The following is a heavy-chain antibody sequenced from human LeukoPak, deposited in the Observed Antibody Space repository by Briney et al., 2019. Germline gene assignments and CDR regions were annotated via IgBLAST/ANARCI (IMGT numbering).Heavy chain of an antibody. CDR2: INPNSGGT. CDR1: GYTFTGYY. V-gene: IGHV1-2*02. J-gene: IGHJ5*02. Sequence: ASVKVSCKASGYTFTGYYMHWVRQAPGQGLEWMGWINPNSGGTNYAQKFQGRVTMTRDTSISTAYMELSSLRSEDTAVYYCARADGGYVHNWFDPWGQGTLVTVSS. CDR3: ARADGGYVHNWFDP. D-gene: IGHD5-12*01.